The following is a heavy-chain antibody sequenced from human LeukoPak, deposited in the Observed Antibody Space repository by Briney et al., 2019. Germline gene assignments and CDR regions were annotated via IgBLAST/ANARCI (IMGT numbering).Heavy chain of an antibody. V-gene: IGHV1-46*03. J-gene: IGHJ4*02. CDR3: ARVAVPRTFDY. CDR2: INPSGGST. CDR1: GYTFTSYY. D-gene: IGHD6-19*01. Sequence: ASVKVSCKASGYTFTSYYMHWVRQAPGQGLVWMGIINPSGGSTSYAQKFQGRVTMTRDTSTSTVYMELSSLRSEDTAVYYCARVAVPRTFDYWGQGTLVTVSS.